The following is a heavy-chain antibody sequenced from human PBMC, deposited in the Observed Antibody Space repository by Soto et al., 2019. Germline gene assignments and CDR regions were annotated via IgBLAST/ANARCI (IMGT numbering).Heavy chain of an antibody. Sequence: QVQLQESGPGLVKPSGTLSLTCAVSGGSINSSNWWTWVRQPPGRGLEWIGEIYHSGKTNYNPSLKSRVTISIVTSTNTFSLKLASVTAADTAVYYCAGYYGSGSYYLDWFDPWGQGTLVTVSS. J-gene: IGHJ5*02. V-gene: IGHV4-4*02. CDR1: GGSINSSNW. CDR2: IYHSGKT. CDR3: AGYYGSGSYYLDWFDP. D-gene: IGHD3-10*01.